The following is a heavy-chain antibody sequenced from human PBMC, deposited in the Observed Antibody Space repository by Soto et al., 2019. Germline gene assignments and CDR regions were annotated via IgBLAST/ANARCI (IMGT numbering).Heavy chain of an antibody. D-gene: IGHD3-10*01. CDR1: GGSFSGYY. J-gene: IGHJ6*02. Sequence: QVQLQQWGAGLLKPSETLSLTCAVYGGSFSGYYWSWIRQPPGKGLEWIGEINHSGSTNYNPSLKSRVTISVDTSKNQFSLKLSSVTAADTAVYYCARGKPVLLWFGESAGVDVWGQGTTVTVSS. V-gene: IGHV4-34*01. CDR3: ARGKPVLLWFGESAGVDV. CDR2: INHSGST.